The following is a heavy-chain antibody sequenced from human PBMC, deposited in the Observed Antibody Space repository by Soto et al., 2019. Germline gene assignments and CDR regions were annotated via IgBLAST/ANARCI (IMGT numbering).Heavy chain of an antibody. D-gene: IGHD2-15*01. V-gene: IGHV3-23*01. CDR3: AQVGVGLYYYDYYCMVV. CDR1: GFTFSSYA. J-gene: IGHJ6*02. CDR2: ISGSGGST. Sequence: EVQLLESGGGLVQPGGSLRLSCAASGFTFSSYAMSWVRQAPGKGLEWVSAISGSGGSTYYADSVKGRFTISRDNYKNKLKLQMNSLRAADTAVYYCAQVGVGLYYYDYYCMVVWGQGTPVTVSS.